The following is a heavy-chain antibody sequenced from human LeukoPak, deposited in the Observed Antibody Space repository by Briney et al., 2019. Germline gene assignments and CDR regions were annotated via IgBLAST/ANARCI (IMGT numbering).Heavy chain of an antibody. Sequence: TSETLSLTCTVSGGSISSSSYYWGWIRQPPGKGLEWIGSIYYSGSTYYNPSLKSRVTISVDTSKNQFSLKLSSVTAADTAVYYCASVPAAGTLRRYYYGMDVWGQGTTVTVSS. CDR1: GGSISSSSYY. J-gene: IGHJ6*02. CDR3: ASVPAAGTLRRYYYGMDV. D-gene: IGHD2-2*01. V-gene: IGHV4-39*01. CDR2: IYYSGST.